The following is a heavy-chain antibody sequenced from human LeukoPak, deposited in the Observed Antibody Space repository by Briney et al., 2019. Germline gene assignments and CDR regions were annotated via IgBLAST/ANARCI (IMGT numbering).Heavy chain of an antibody. Sequence: PSETLSLTCAVYGGSFSGYYWSWIRQPPGKGLEWIGEINHSGSTNYNPSLKSRVTISVDTSKNQFSLKLSSVTAADTAVYYCARTPAPTYYYDSSGYYGDAFDIWGQGTMVTVSS. CDR1: GGSFSGYY. D-gene: IGHD3-22*01. V-gene: IGHV4-34*01. CDR3: ARTPAPTYYYDSSGYYGDAFDI. J-gene: IGHJ3*02. CDR2: INHSGST.